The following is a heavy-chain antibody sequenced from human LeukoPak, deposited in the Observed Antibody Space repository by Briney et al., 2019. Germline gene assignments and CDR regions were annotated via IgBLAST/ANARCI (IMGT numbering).Heavy chain of an antibody. CDR2: IDHRGSA. D-gene: IGHD3-10*01. J-gene: IGHJ4*02. V-gene: IGHV4-34*01. CDR3: TSLLSTSGTFDS. CDR1: GASVSDYY. Sequence: PSETLSLSCAVHGASVSDYYWTWIRQSPGKGLECIGAIDHRGSATYNPSLESRVTISLDTPKNQFSLSLASVTAADTAVYYCTSLLSTSGTFDSWGQGTLVAVSS.